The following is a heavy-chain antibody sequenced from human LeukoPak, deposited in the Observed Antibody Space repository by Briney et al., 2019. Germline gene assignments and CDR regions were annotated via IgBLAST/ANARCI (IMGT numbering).Heavy chain of an antibody. CDR3: ASKHLRGYSYDPAEVYFDY. CDR2: IIPIFGTA. Sequence: SVRVSCKASGGTFSSYSVSWVRQAPGQRLEWMGRIIPIFGTANYAQKFQGRVTITTDESTSTAYMELSSLRSEDTAVYYCASKHLRGYSYDPAEVYFDYWGQGTLVTVSS. CDR1: GGTFSSYS. J-gene: IGHJ4*02. D-gene: IGHD5-18*01. V-gene: IGHV1-69*05.